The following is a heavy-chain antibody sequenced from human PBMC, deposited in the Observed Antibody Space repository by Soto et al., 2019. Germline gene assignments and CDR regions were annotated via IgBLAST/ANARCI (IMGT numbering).Heavy chain of an antibody. V-gene: IGHV3-15*01. CDR2: IKRTADAETP. Sequence: EQQLVESGGGLAKPGESLRLSCAVSGITFINAWMSWVRQPPGKGLEWVARIKRTADAETPDYAAPVKGRFIISRDDSKNMLYLQMNNLKAEDTAVYYCLTDPGEYEPFWGQGTLVTVSS. CDR1: GITFINAW. CDR3: LTDPGEYEPF. J-gene: IGHJ4*02. D-gene: IGHD4-17*01.